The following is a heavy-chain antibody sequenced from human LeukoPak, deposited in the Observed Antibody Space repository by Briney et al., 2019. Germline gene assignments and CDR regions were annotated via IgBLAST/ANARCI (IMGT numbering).Heavy chain of an antibody. CDR1: GFTFSSYS. Sequence: GGSLRLSCAASGFTFSSYSMNWVRQAPGKGLEWVSSISSSSNFIYYADSVKGRFTISRDNAKNSLYLQMNSLRAEDTAVYYCARDLAWDAFDIWGQGTMVTVSS. CDR3: ARDLAWDAFDI. J-gene: IGHJ3*02. V-gene: IGHV3-21*01. CDR2: ISSSSNFI.